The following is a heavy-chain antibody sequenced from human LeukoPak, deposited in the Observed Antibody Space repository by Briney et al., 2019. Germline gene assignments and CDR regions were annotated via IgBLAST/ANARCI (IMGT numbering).Heavy chain of an antibody. D-gene: IGHD1-1*01. J-gene: IGHJ5*01. Sequence: SETLSLTCTVSGGSIRSHSWHWIRQSPGKGLEWIGSINYFGTTTYKPSLKSRVTLSVDTSKNQFSLKLTSVTAADTAVYYCARDIGGDTDGRASYWFASWGQGTLVTVSS. CDR1: GGSIRSHS. CDR3: ARDIGGDTDGRASYWFAS. CDR2: INYFGTT. V-gene: IGHV4-59*11.